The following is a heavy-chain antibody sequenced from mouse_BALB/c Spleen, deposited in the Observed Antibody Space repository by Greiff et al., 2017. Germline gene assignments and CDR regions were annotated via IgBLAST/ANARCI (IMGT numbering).Heavy chain of an antibody. CDR2: INPDSSTI. Sequence: EVKLMESGGGLVQPGGSLKLSCAASGFDFSRYWMSWVRQAPGKGLEWIGEINPDSSTINYTPSLKDKFIISRDNAENTLYLQMSKVRSEDTALYYCARPGSYYRAMDYWGQGTSVTVSS. J-gene: IGHJ4*01. CDR1: GFDFSRYW. CDR3: ARPGSYYRAMDY. V-gene: IGHV4-1*02. D-gene: IGHD2-12*01.